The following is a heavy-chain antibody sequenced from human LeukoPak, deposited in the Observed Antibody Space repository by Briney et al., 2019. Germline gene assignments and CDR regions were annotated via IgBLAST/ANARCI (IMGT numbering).Heavy chain of an antibody. CDR1: GGSFSGYY. J-gene: IGHJ5*02. V-gene: IGHV4-34*01. CDR2: INHSGST. Sequence: SETLSLTCAVYGGSFSGYYWSWIRQPPGKGLEWIGEINHSGSTNYNPSLKSRVTISVDTSKNQFSLKLSSVTAADTAVYYCARRRGYGSGSYHIFDPWGQGTLVTVSS. CDR3: ARRRGYGSGSYHIFDP. D-gene: IGHD3-10*01.